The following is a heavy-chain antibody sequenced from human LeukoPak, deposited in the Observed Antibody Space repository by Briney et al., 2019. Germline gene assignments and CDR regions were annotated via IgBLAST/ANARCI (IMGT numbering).Heavy chain of an antibody. CDR2: IYHSGST. D-gene: IGHD1-1*01. Sequence: PSETLSLTCTVSGYSISSGYYWGWIRQPPGKGLEWIGSIYHSGSTYFNPSLKSRVTISVDTSKNQFSLKLSSVTAADTAVYYCARARTMDYWGQGTLVTVSS. V-gene: IGHV4-38-2*02. CDR3: ARARTMDY. J-gene: IGHJ4*02. CDR1: GYSISSGYY.